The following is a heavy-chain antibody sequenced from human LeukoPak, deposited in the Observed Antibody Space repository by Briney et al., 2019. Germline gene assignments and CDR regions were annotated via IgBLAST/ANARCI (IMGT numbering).Heavy chain of an antibody. J-gene: IGHJ4*02. CDR1: GFTVSSNE. CDR3: ARDSHDSSGYYSPFDY. D-gene: IGHD3-22*01. V-gene: IGHV3-38-3*01. CDR2: ISGGST. Sequence: SGGSLRLSCAASGFTVSSNEMSWVRQAPGKGLEWVSSISGGSTYYADSRKGRFTISRDNSKNTLHLQMNSLRAEDTAVYYCARDSHDSSGYYSPFDYWGQGTLVTVSS.